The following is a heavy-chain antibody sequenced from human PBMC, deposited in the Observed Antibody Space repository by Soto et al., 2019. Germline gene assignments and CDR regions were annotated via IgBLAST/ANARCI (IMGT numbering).Heavy chain of an antibody. CDR3: ARDAPPVDY. CDR2: ISAYNGNT. CDR1: GYTFSSYG. Sequence: QVQLVQSGAEVKKPGASVKVSCKASGYTFSSYGISWVRQAPGQGLEWMGWISAYNGNTKYAQKLQGRVTMTTDTSTTTASMELRSVRSDDTAVYYCARDAPPVDYWGPGTLVTVSS. V-gene: IGHV1-18*01. J-gene: IGHJ4*02.